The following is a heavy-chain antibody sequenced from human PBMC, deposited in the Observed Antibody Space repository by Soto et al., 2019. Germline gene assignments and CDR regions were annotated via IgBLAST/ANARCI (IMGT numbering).Heavy chain of an antibody. CDR1: GGSIGSYY. D-gene: IGHD3-3*01. CDR3: AKGGPARGYDFWSGFV. V-gene: IGHV3-23*01. Sequence: PSETLSLTCTVSGGSIGSYYWSWVRQAPGKGLEWVSAISGSGGSTYYADSVKGRFTISRDNSKNTLYLQMNSLRAEDTAVYYCAKGGPARGYDFWSGFVWGQGTTVTVSS. CDR2: ISGSGGST. J-gene: IGHJ6*02.